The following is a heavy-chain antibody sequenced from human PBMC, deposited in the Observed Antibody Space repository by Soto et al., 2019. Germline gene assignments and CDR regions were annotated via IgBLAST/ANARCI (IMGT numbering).Heavy chain of an antibody. CDR3: ARVGDYDFWSGYYELFDY. CDR2: ISAYNGNT. Sequence: GASVKVSCKASGDTFTSYGISWVRQAPGQGLEWMGWISAYNGNTNYAQKLQGRVTMTTDTSTSTAYMELRSLRSDDTAVYYCARVGDYDFWSGYYELFDYWGQGTLVTVSS. CDR1: GDTFTSYG. V-gene: IGHV1-18*04. J-gene: IGHJ4*02. D-gene: IGHD3-3*01.